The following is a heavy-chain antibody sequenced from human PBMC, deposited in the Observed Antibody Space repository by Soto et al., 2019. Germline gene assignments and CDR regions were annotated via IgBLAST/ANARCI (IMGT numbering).Heavy chain of an antibody. CDR3: GVSSTAVGRFNWFDS. Sequence: LGESLKSSWKGSGYSFTSYWIGWGRQRPGKGLEWMGIIYPGDSDSRHSPSFEGQVSFSADKSINTAYVQWSSLKASHTATYYCGVSSTAVGRFNWFDSWGQGPLVTVSS. V-gene: IGHV5-51*01. D-gene: IGHD2-15*01. CDR2: IYPGDSDS. CDR1: GYSFTSYW. J-gene: IGHJ5*01.